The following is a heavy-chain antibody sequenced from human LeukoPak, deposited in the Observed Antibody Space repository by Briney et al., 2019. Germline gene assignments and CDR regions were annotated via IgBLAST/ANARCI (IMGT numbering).Heavy chain of an antibody. D-gene: IGHD6-13*01. Sequence: ASVKVSCKASGYTFTGYYMHWVRQAPGQGLEWMGWINPNSGGTNYAQKFQGRVTMTRDTSISTAYMELSRLRSDDTAVYYCARAHIAAAGTGTGFDPWGQGTLVTVSS. J-gene: IGHJ5*02. CDR3: ARAHIAAAGTGTGFDP. CDR1: GYTFTGYY. V-gene: IGHV1-2*02. CDR2: INPNSGGT.